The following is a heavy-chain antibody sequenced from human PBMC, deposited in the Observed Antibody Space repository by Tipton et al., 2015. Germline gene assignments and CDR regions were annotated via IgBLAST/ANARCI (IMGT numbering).Heavy chain of an antibody. CDR1: GFTFSEYS. D-gene: IGHD3-16*02. CDR2: IRQDGSER. J-gene: IGHJ3*01. V-gene: IGHV3-7*04. CDR3: AKDLGDYVRGDYRQGDALDV. Sequence: SLRLSCVASGFTFSEYSMSWVRQAPGKGLEWVANIRQDGSERYYVDSAKGRFTISRDSSKNTLNLQMNSLRAEDTAVYYCAKDLGDYVRGDYRQGDALDVWGQGTMVTVSS.